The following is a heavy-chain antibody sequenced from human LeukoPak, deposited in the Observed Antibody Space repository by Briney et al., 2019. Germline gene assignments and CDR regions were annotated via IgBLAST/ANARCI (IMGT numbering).Heavy chain of an antibody. CDR1: GGSFSGYY. Sequence: SETLSLTCAVYGGSFSGYYWSWIRQPPGKGLEWIGEINHSGGTNYNPSLKSRVTISVDTSKNQFSLKLSSVTAADTAMYYCARQGVTIFGVVPANWFDPWGQGTLVTVSS. D-gene: IGHD3-3*01. CDR3: ARQGVTIFGVVPANWFDP. CDR2: INHSGGT. V-gene: IGHV4-34*01. J-gene: IGHJ5*02.